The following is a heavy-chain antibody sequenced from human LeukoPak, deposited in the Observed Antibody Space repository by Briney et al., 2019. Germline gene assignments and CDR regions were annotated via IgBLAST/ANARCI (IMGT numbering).Heavy chain of an antibody. J-gene: IGHJ4*02. CDR2: IKQDGSEK. CDR3: ARDRYSSSWSGDYFDY. CDR1: GFTFSSYW. D-gene: IGHD6-13*01. V-gene: IGHV3-7*01. Sequence: GGSLRLSCAASGFTFSSYWMSWVRQAPGKGLEWVANIKQDGSEKYYVDSVKGRFTISRDNAKSSLYLQMNSLRAEDTAVYYCARDRYSSSWSGDYFDYWGQGTLVTVSS.